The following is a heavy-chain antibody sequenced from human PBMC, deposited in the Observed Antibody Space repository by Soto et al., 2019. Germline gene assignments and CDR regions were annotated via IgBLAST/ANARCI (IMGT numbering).Heavy chain of an antibody. J-gene: IGHJ6*02. V-gene: IGHV1-69*13. CDR1: GGTFSSYA. Sequence: AASVKVSCKASGGTFSSYAISWVRQAPGQGLEWMGGIIPIFGTANYAQKFQGRVTITADESTSTAYMELSSLRSEDTAVYYCARELGNYYYYYYGMDVWGQGTTVTVSS. D-gene: IGHD1-7*01. CDR3: ARELGNYYYYYYGMDV. CDR2: IIPIFGTA.